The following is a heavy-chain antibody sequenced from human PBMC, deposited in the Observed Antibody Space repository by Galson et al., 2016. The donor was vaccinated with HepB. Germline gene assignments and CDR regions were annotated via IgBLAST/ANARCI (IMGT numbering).Heavy chain of an antibody. D-gene: IGHD6-19*01. CDR2: ISGSGGST. CDR3: AKSQRWMVVAGKTNSYYYAMDV. J-gene: IGHJ6*02. CDR1: GFTFNSYA. Sequence: SLRLSCAASGFTFNSYAMSWVRQAPGKGLEWVSAISGSGGSTYYADSVKGRFTISRDNSKNTLSVQMNSLRAEDTAVYYCAKSQRWMVVAGKTNSYYYAMDVWGQGTTVTVSS. V-gene: IGHV3-23*01.